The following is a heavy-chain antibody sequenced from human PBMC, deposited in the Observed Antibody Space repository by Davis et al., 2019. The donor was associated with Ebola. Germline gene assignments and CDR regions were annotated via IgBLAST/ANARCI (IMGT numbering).Heavy chain of an antibody. V-gene: IGHV1-18*04. D-gene: IGHD4-17*01. Sequence: AASVKVSCKASGYTFTSYGISWVRQAPGQGLERMGWISASNGNTDYAQKLQGRVTMTTDTSTSTAYMELRSLRSDDTAVYYCALRLRYYYGMDVWGQGTTVTVSS. CDR2: ISASNGNT. J-gene: IGHJ6*02. CDR3: ALRLRYYYGMDV. CDR1: GYTFTSYG.